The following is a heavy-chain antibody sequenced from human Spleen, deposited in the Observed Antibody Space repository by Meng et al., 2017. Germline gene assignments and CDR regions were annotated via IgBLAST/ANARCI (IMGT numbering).Heavy chain of an antibody. CDR2: IGGRNSWT. CDR3: AKAKPYTSDLEY. J-gene: IGHJ4*02. V-gene: IGHV3-23*01. D-gene: IGHD1-14*01. Sequence: GESLKISCAASGFTVSSNYMSWVRQAPGKGLEWVSGIGGRNSWTHYGPSVKGRFTISRDTSKNTLFLQMDSLRAEDTAVYYCAKAKPYTSDLEYWGQGTLVTVSS. CDR1: GFTVSSNY.